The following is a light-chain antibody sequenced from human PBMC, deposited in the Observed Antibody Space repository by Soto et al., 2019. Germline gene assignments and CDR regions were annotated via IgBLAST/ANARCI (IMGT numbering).Light chain of an antibody. Sequence: DIQLTQSPSLLSASVGDRVTITGRASQGISTYLAWYQQKPGKAPKLLIYDASTLQSGVPSRFSGSGSGTEFTLTISSLQPEDLATYYCQQLNGYVALTFGGGTKVELK. J-gene: IGKJ4*01. CDR1: QGISTY. V-gene: IGKV1-9*01. CDR3: QQLNGYVALT. CDR2: DAS.